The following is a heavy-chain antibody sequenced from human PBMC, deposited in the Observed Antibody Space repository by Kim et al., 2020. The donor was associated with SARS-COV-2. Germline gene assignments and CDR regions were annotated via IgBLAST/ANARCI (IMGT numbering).Heavy chain of an antibody. CDR1: GGSISSSSYY. CDR2: IYYSGST. D-gene: IGHD3-3*01. CDR3: ARGYDFWSGYYPNNWFDP. Sequence: SETLSLTCTVSGGSISSSSYYWGWIRQPPGKGLEWIGSIYYSGSTYYNPSLKSRVTISVDTSKNQFSLKLSSVTAADTAVYYCARGYDFWSGYYPNNWFDPGGQGTLVTVSS. V-gene: IGHV4-39*07. J-gene: IGHJ5*02.